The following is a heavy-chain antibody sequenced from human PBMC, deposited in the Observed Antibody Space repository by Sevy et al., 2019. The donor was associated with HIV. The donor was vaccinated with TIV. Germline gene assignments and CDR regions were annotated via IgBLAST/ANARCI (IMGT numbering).Heavy chain of an antibody. CDR2: MNPNSGNT. CDR3: ARGSSKGEWGQVFGVVIIAGVYYYGMDV. J-gene: IGHJ6*02. V-gene: IGHV1-8*01. CDR1: GYTFTSYD. Sequence: ASVKVSCKASGYTFTSYDINWVRQATGQGLEWMGWMNPNSGNTGYAQKFQGRVTMTRNTSISTAYMELSSLRSEDTAVYYCARGSSKGEWGQVFGVVIIAGVYYYGMDVWGQGTTVTVSS. D-gene: IGHD3-3*01.